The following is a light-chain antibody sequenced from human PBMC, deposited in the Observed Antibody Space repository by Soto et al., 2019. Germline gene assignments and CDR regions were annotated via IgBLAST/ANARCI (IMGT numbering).Light chain of an antibody. Sequence: DIPMTQSPSSVSASIGDRVTITCRASQGISGWLAWYQQRPGEAPKLLIYAASTLQSGVPSRFSGSESGTDFTLTISSLQHEDFATYYCQQAYSYPVTFGGGTKVEMK. CDR3: QQAYSYPVT. CDR2: AAS. J-gene: IGKJ4*01. V-gene: IGKV1-12*01. CDR1: QGISGW.